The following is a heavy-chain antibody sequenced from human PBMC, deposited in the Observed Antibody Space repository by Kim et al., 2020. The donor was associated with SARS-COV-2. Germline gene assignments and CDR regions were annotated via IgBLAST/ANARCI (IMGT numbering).Heavy chain of an antibody. D-gene: IGHD3-10*01. CDR1: GFTFSSYS. Sequence: GGSLRLSCAASGFTFSSYSMNWVRQAPGKGLEWVSSISSSSSYIYYADSVKGRFTISRDNAKNSLYLQMHSLRAEDTAVYYCARGRPLLLWFGGLSTDAFDIWGRETMVTVSS. V-gene: IGHV3-21*01. CDR2: ISSSSSYI. CDR3: ARGRPLLLWFGGLSTDAFDI. J-gene: IGHJ3*02.